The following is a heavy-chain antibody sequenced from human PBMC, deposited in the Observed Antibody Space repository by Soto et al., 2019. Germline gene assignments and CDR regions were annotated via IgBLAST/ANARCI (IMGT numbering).Heavy chain of an antibody. D-gene: IGHD3-3*01. J-gene: IGHJ4*02. CDR1: GFTFDEYA. CDR2: ISWNGDNI. V-gene: IGHV3-9*01. Sequence: EVQLMESGGGLVQPGRSLRLSCAASGFTFDEYAMHWVRQVPGKGLEWVSSISWNGDNIGYADSVKGRFSISRDDAGDSLYLQMNSLRAEDTAFYFCAKDRQGGGIFGAVGDYWGQGTLVTVSS. CDR3: AKDRQGGGIFGAVGDY.